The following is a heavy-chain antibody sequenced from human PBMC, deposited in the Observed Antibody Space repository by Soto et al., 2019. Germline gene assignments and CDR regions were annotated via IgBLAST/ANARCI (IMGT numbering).Heavy chain of an antibody. CDR1: GFSFRNYG. Sequence: QVQLVESGGGVVQPGRSLRLSCAASGFSFRNYGMHWVRQAPGKGLEWVAAIWYDGSNKYYADSVKGRFTISRDNFKNTLYLQMNSLRAEDTAVYYCARESSNYVSDYWGQGTLVTVS. D-gene: IGHD4-4*01. CDR3: ARESSNYVSDY. J-gene: IGHJ4*02. CDR2: IWYDGSNK. V-gene: IGHV3-33*01.